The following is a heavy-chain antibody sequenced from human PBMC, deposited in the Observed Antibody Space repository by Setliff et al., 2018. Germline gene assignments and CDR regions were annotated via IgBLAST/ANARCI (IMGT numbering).Heavy chain of an antibody. D-gene: IGHD3-22*01. CDR2: INPGGLTS. CDR1: GYSFTSHY. J-gene: IGHJ4*02. V-gene: IGHV1-46*01. CDR3: ARINFYVSSGYYYAPDY. Sequence: GASVKVSCKTSGYSFTSHYVHWVRQAPGQGLEWMGIINPGGLTSSSTQKFEGRVTMTRDTSTSTVYMDLRSLRSDDTAVYYCARINFYVSSGYYYAPDYWGQGTLVTVSS.